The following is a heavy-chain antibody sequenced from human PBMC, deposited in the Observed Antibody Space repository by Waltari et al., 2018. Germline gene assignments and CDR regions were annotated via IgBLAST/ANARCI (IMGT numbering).Heavy chain of an antibody. D-gene: IGHD6-19*01. CDR3: ARDQAVAGTDY. Sequence: QLQLQESGPGLVKPSETPSLTCTVSGGSISSSSYYWGWIRQPPGKGLEWIGSIYYSGSTYYNPSLKSRVTISVDTSKNQFSLKLSSVTAADTAVYYCARDQAVAGTDYWGQGTLVIVSS. CDR2: IYYSGST. CDR1: GGSISSSSYY. V-gene: IGHV4-39*07. J-gene: IGHJ4*02.